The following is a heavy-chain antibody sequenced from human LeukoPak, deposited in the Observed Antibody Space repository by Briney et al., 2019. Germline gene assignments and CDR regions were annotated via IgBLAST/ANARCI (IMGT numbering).Heavy chain of an antibody. J-gene: IGHJ1*01. CDR3: ATYSGPPVLAHH. CDR2: INPSGLWA. Sequence: ASVKVSCKASGYTFTTHYMHWVRQAPGQGLEWMGVINPSGLWASSAQKFQGRVTMTRDTSTSTAYMELSSLRSEDTAVYYCATYSGPPVLAHHWGQGTLVTVSS. D-gene: IGHD5-12*01. CDR1: GYTFTTHY. V-gene: IGHV1-46*01.